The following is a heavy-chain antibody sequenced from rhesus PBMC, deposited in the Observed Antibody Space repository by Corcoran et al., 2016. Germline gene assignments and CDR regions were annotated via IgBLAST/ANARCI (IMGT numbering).Heavy chain of an antibody. CDR1: GGSISDDYY. Sequence: QVQLQESGPGLVKPSETLSLTCAVSGGSISDDYYWSWIRQPPGKGLEWIGYIYGSGGGTNYNPSLKNRVTISRDTSKDQFSLKLSSVTAADTAVYYCARGYGGALYYWGQGVLVTVSS. D-gene: IGHD1-44*02. V-gene: IGHV4-106*01. J-gene: IGHJ4*01. CDR3: ARGYGGALYY. CDR2: IYGSGGGT.